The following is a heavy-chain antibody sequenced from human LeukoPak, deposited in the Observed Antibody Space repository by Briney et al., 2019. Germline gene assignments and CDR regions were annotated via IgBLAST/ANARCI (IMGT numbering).Heavy chain of an antibody. Sequence: SETLSLTCVVYGGSFSGYYWSWIRQPPGKGLEWIGEINHSGSTNYNPSLKNRLTISLDASKNQFSLRLSSVTAADTAVYYCARGPRYCSSISCPENWFDPWGQGTLVTVSS. J-gene: IGHJ5*02. CDR1: GGSFSGYY. CDR2: INHSGST. D-gene: IGHD2-2*01. CDR3: ARGPRYCSSISCPENWFDP. V-gene: IGHV4-34*01.